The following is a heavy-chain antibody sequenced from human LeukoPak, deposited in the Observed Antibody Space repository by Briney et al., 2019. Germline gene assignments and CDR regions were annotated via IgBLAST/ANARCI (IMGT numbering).Heavy chain of an antibody. D-gene: IGHD4-11*01. CDR1: SGSIRSSIYY. CDR3: ARLSYSSYNLIEY. J-gene: IGHJ4*02. Sequence: SETLSLTCTVSSGSIRSSIYYWGWIRQPPGKGLEWIGSIYYSGSTYYNPSLKSRVTISVDTSKNQFSLKLSSVTAADTAVYYCARLSYSSYNLIEYWGQGTLVTVSS. V-gene: IGHV4-39*01. CDR2: IYYSGST.